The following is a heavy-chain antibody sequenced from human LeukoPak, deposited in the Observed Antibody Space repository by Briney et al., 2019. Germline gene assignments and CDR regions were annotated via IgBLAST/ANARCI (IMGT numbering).Heavy chain of an antibody. CDR1: GGSISSSSYY. D-gene: IGHD3-22*01. CDR2: IYYSGST. CDR3: ARARYYYDSSGYGFDY. V-gene: IGHV4-39*01. J-gene: IGHJ4*02. Sequence: PSETLSLTCTVSGGSISSSSYYWGWIRQPPGKGLEWIGSIYYSGSTYYNPSVKSRVTISVDTSKNQFSLKLSSVTAADTAVYCCARARYYYDSSGYGFDYWGQGTLVTVSS.